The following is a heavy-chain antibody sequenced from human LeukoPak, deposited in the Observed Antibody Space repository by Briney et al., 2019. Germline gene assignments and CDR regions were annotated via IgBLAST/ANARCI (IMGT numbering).Heavy chain of an antibody. V-gene: IGHV3-15*01. CDR1: GFTFSNAW. CDR3: AREGIAVAGFGY. Sequence: PGGSLRLSCAASGFTFSNAWMSWVRQAPGKGLEWVGRIKSKTDGGTTDYAAPVKDRFTISRDDSKNTLYLQMNSLKTEDTAVYYCAREGIAVAGFGYWGQGTLVTVSS. J-gene: IGHJ4*02. D-gene: IGHD6-19*01. CDR2: IKSKTDGGTT.